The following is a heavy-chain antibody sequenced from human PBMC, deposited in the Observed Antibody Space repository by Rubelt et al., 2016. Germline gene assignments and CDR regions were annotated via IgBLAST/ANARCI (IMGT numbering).Heavy chain of an antibody. CDR3: ATGGRDI. Sequence: GRQAPGQRLEWMGWINAGNGNTKYSQKFQGRVTITRDTSASTAYMELSSLRSEDTAVYYCATGGRDIWGQGTMVTVSS. J-gene: IGHJ3*02. CDR2: INAGNGNT. V-gene: IGHV1-3*01.